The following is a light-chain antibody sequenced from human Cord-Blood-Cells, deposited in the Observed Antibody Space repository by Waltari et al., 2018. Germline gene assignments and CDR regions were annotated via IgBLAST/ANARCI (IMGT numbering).Light chain of an antibody. Sequence: QSALTQPPSASGSPGQSVTISCTATSSDVGGYNYVSWSQQHPGKAPKLMIYEVSKRPSGVPDRFSGSKSGNTASLTVSGLQAEDEADYYCSSYAGSNNLVFGGGTKLTVL. CDR1: SSDVGGYNY. V-gene: IGLV2-8*01. J-gene: IGLJ2*01. CDR2: EVS. CDR3: SSYAGSNNLV.